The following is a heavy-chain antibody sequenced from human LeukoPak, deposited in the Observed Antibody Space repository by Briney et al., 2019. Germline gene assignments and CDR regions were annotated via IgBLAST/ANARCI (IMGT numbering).Heavy chain of an antibody. J-gene: IGHJ4*02. V-gene: IGHV3-48*04. CDR2: ISSSGSTI. Sequence: GGSLRLSCAASGFTFSSFWIHWVRQVPGKGLVWVSHISSSGSTIYYADSVRGRFTISRDIAKNSLYLQMNSLRGEDTAVYYCVRGKGDYWGQGTLVTVSS. CDR1: GFTFSSFW. CDR3: VRGKGDY.